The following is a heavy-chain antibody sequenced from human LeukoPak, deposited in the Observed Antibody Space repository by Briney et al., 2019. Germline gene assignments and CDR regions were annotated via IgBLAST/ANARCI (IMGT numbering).Heavy chain of an antibody. J-gene: IGHJ4*02. V-gene: IGHV3-53*01. CDR3: IYGYTLDF. D-gene: IGHD5-18*01. CDR2: IYSGGST. CDR1: RFTVSSNY. Sequence: PGGSRRLSCAASRFTVSSNYMNWVRQAPGKGLEWVSVIYSGGSTNYADSVKGRFTISRDNSKNTLYLHMNSLRAEDTAVYYCIYGYTLDFWGQGTLVTVSS.